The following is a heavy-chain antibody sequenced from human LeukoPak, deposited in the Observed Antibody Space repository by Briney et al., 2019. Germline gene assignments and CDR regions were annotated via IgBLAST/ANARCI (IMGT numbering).Heavy chain of an antibody. D-gene: IGHD1-20*01. Sequence: KPSETLSLTCTVSGGSISSYYWSWIRQPPGKGLEWIGYIYYSGSTNYNPSLKSRVTISVDTSKNQFSLKLSSVTAADTAVYYCARLRYSWNDEAPGFDPWGQGTLVTVSS. J-gene: IGHJ5*02. V-gene: IGHV4-59*08. CDR1: GGSISSYY. CDR3: ARLRYSWNDEAPGFDP. CDR2: IYYSGST.